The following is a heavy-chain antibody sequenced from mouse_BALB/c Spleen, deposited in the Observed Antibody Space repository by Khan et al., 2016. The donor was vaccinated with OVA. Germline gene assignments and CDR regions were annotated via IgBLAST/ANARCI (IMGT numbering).Heavy chain of an antibody. CDR1: GFSLTSYG. J-gene: IGHJ2*01. V-gene: IGHV2-9*02. D-gene: IGHD1-3*01. CDR2: IWAGGGT. CDR3: ARLEDI. Sequence: VQLQESGPGLVTPSQSLSITCTVSGFSLTSYGVHWVRQPPGKGLEWLGVIWAGGGTNYNSALMSRLSISKDNSKSQVFLKMNRLQTDDTARYYCARLEDIWGQGTTLTVSS.